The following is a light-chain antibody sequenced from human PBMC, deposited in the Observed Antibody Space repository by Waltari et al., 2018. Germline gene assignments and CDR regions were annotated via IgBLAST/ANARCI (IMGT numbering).Light chain of an antibody. Sequence: DIQMTQSPSTVSASVGDRVTITCRASQSISTWFAWYQQKPGKAPKLLIYKASDLESGVPSRFSGSGSGTEFTLTISSLQPDDFATYYCQHYNTYPVTFGQGTKLDI. V-gene: IGKV1-5*03. J-gene: IGKJ2*01. CDR1: QSISTW. CDR3: QHYNTYPVT. CDR2: KAS.